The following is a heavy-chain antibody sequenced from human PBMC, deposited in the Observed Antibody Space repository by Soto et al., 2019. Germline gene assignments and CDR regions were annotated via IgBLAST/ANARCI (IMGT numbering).Heavy chain of an antibody. CDR1: GGSISSSSYY. D-gene: IGHD3-3*01. J-gene: IGHJ6*02. CDR2: IYYSGST. Sequence: SETLSLTCTVSGGSISSSSYYWGCIRQPPGKGLEWIGSIYYSGSTYYNPSLKSRVTISVDTSKNQFSLKLSSVTAADTAVYYCARTLLEWFGMDVWGQGTTVTVSS. V-gene: IGHV4-39*01. CDR3: ARTLLEWFGMDV.